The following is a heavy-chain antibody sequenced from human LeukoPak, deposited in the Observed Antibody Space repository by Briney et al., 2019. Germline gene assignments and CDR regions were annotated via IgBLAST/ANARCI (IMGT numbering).Heavy chain of an antibody. CDR1: GYTFTGYY. CDR3: ARSPHILTGENFDY. V-gene: IGHV1-2*02. CDR2: INPNSGGT. J-gene: IGHJ4*02. D-gene: IGHD3-9*01. Sequence: ASVKVSCKASGYTFTGYYIHWVRQAPGQGLEWMGWINPNSGGTNYAQKFQDRVTMTRDTSISTAYMELSRLRFDDTAVYYCARSPHILTGENFDYWGQGTLVTVSS.